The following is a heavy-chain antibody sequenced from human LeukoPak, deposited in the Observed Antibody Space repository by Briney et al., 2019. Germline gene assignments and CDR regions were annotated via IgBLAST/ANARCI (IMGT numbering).Heavy chain of an antibody. CDR2: IYSGGST. D-gene: IGHD3-9*01. V-gene: IGHV3-53*01. CDR1: GFTVSSNY. CDR3: ARVIYYDILTGYHYYFDY. Sequence: GGSLRLSCAASGFTVSSNYMSWVRQAPGKGLEWVSVIYSGGSTYYADSVKGRFTISRDNSKNTLYLQMNSLRAEDTAVYYCARVIYYDILTGYHYYFDYWGQGTLVTVSS. J-gene: IGHJ4*02.